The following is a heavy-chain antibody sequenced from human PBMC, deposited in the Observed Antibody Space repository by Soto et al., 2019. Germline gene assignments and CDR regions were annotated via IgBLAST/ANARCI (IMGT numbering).Heavy chain of an antibody. V-gene: IGHV2-5*02. CDR1: GFSLSTSGVG. CDR2: IYWDDCK. CDR3: AHRIHSFYFDS. Sequence: QITLKESGPTLVKPTQTLTLTCTFSGFSLSTSGVGVGWIRQPPGKALEWLALIYWDDCKRYSPSLKSRLTITKDTSKNQVVLRMTNIDTVETATYYYAHRIHSFYFDSWGQGTLVTVSS. D-gene: IGHD2-15*01. J-gene: IGHJ4*02.